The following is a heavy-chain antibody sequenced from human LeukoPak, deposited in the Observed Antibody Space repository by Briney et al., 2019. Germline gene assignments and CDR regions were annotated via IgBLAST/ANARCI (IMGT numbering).Heavy chain of an antibody. CDR3: ATDRRRTNTAMADY. J-gene: IGHJ4*02. CDR1: GGTFSSYT. V-gene: IGHV1-69*02. Sequence: GASVKVSCKASGGTFSSYTISWVRQAPEQGLEWMGRIIPILGIANYAQKFQGRVTITADKSTSTAYMELSSLRSEDTAVYYCATDRRRTNTAMADYWGQGTLVTVSS. CDR2: IIPILGIA. D-gene: IGHD5-18*01.